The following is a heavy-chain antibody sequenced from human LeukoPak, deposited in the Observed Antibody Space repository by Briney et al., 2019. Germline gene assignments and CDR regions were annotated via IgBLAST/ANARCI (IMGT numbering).Heavy chain of an antibody. CDR3: ARVRGSGWNKYYFDY. J-gene: IGHJ4*02. V-gene: IGHV1-18*01. CDR1: GYTFTSYG. CDR2: ISAYNGNT. Sequence: ASVKVSCKASGYTFTSYGISWVRQAPGQGLEWMGWISAYNGNTNYAQKLQGRVTMTTDTSTSTAYMELRSLRSDDTAVYYCARVRGSGWNKYYFDYWGQGTLVTVPS. D-gene: IGHD6-19*01.